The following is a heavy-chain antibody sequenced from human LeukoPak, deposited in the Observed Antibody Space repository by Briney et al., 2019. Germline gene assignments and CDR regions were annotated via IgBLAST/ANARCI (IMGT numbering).Heavy chain of an antibody. CDR1: GASISNSY. D-gene: IGHD6-19*01. Sequence: SETLSLTCTVSGASISNSYWTWIRQPPGKGLECIGYVYYTGSTNYNSSLKSRVTISIDTSKNQFSLKLTSVTAADTAVYYCARRVEPVAGTGSFDYWGQGTLVTVSS. CDR2: VYYTGST. J-gene: IGHJ4*02. V-gene: IGHV4-59*08. CDR3: ARRVEPVAGTGSFDY.